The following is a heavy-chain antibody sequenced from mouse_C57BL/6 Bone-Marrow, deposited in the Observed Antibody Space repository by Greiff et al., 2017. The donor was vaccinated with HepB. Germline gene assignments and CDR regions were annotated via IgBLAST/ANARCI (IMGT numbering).Heavy chain of an antibody. CDR2: IYPGDGDT. Sequence: VKLMESGPELVKPGASVKISCKASGYAFSRSWMNWVKQRPGKGLEWIGRIYPGDGDTNYNGKFKGKATLTADKSSSTAYMQLSSLTSEDSAVYFCARSSNSYYAMDYWGQGTSVTVSS. V-gene: IGHV1-82*01. D-gene: IGHD2-5*01. J-gene: IGHJ4*01. CDR3: ARSSNSYYAMDY. CDR1: GYAFSRSW.